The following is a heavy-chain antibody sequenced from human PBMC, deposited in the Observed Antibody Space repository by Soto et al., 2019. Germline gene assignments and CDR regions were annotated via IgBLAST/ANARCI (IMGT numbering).Heavy chain of an antibody. J-gene: IGHJ5*01. Sequence: GGSLRLSCAASGFKFSSYAMSWVRQAPGKGLEWVSLISATGGGTYYADSVEGRFTISRDNSDNTLYLQVHSLRAEDTAVYYCAKDRRAGGNSAFYFDFWGQGAQVTVS. CDR3: AKDRRAGGNSAFYFDF. CDR1: GFKFSSYA. CDR2: ISATGGGT. V-gene: IGHV3-23*01. D-gene: IGHD3-16*01.